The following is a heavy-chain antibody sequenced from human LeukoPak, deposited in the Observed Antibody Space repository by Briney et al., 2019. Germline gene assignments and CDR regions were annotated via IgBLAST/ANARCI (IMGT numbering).Heavy chain of an antibody. J-gene: IGHJ2*01. CDR1: GYTFTSYD. CDR3: ARGRVDHRSMIVVVIHQRMVWYFDL. V-gene: IGHV1-8*01. Sequence: GASVKVSCKASGYTFTSYDINWVRQATGQGLEWMGWMNPNSGNTGYAQKFQGRVTMTRNTSISTAYMELSSLRSEDTAVYYCARGRVDHRSMIVVVIHQRMVWYFDLWGRGTLVTVSS. CDR2: MNPNSGNT. D-gene: IGHD3-22*01.